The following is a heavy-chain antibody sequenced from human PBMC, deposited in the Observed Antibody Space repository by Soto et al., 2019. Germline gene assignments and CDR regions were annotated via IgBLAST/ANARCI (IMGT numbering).Heavy chain of an antibody. Sequence: SETLSLTCAVSGGSISSGDYSWIWIRQPPGKGLEWIGYIYYSGSTNYNPSLKSRVTISVDTSKNQFSLKLSSVTAADTAVYYCASAVGYDIFDYWGQGTLVTVS. CDR1: GGSISSGDYS. J-gene: IGHJ4*02. CDR3: ASAVGYDIFDY. CDR2: IYYSGST. D-gene: IGHD3-9*01. V-gene: IGHV4-61*08.